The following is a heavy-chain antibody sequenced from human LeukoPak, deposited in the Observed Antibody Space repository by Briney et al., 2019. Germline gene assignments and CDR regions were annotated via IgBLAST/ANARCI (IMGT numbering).Heavy chain of an antibody. V-gene: IGHV3-21*01. D-gene: IGHD3-10*01. J-gene: IGHJ6*03. CDR2: ISSSSSYI. CDR3: ARAYYGSGRKPMDV. Sequence: GGSLRLSCAASGFTFSSYSMNWVRQAPGKGLEWVSSISSSSSYIYCTDSVKGRFTISRDNAKNSLYLQMNSLRAEDTAVCYCARAYYGSGRKPMDVWGKGTTVTVSS. CDR1: GFTFSSYS.